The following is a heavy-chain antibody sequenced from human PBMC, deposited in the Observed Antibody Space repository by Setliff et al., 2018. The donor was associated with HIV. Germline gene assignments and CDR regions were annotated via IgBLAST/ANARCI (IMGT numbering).Heavy chain of an antibody. Sequence: PGESLKISCKGSGYSFPTYWIAWVRQMPGKGLEWMGVIYPDESDSRYSPSFRGQVTISADKSINTAYLQWSSLKASDTAMYYCARVDMGYTSSWQDYWGQGTLVTVSS. CDR1: GYSFPTYW. CDR2: IYPDESDS. D-gene: IGHD6-13*01. J-gene: IGHJ4*02. V-gene: IGHV5-51*01. CDR3: ARVDMGYTSSWQDY.